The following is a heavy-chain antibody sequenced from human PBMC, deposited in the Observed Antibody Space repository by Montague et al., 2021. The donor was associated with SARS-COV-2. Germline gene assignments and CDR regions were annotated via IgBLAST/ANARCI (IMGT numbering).Heavy chain of an antibody. CDR2: IYLSGFT. J-gene: IGHJ4*02. CDR3: ARGGLGNRGCDY. D-gene: IGHD3/OR15-3a*01. Sequence: SETLSLTCVVSDVSLSTSTWWSWVRQSPGKGLEWVGEIYLSGFTXXNPSVKSRVSISLDDSRSQFSLRLTSVTAADTAVYFCARGGLGNRGCDYWGQGTLVTVSS. CDR1: DVSLSTSTW. V-gene: IGHV4-4*02.